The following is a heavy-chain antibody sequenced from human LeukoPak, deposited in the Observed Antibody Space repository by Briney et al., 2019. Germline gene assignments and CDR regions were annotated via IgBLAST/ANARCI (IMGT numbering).Heavy chain of an antibody. Sequence: ASVKVSCKSSGYTFTSYGISWVRQAPGQGLEWMGWISAYNGNTNYAQKLQGRVTMTTDTSTSTAYMELRSLRSDDTAVYYCARVDPYYYYMDVWGKGTTVTVSS. J-gene: IGHJ6*03. V-gene: IGHV1-18*01. CDR3: ARVDPYYYYMDV. CDR1: GYTFTSYG. CDR2: ISAYNGNT. D-gene: IGHD3/OR15-3a*01.